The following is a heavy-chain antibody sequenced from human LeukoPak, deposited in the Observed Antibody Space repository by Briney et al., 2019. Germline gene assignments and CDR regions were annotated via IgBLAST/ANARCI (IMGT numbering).Heavy chain of an antibody. CDR2: IDSAGSST. J-gene: IGHJ4*02. CDR1: GFTFSSYW. Sequence: GGSLRLSCAASGFTFSSYWMHWVRHAPGKGLVWVSRIDSAGSSTNYADSVKGRFTISRDNAKNTLYLQMNSLGAEDTAVYYCARDLAGTGDYWGRGTLVTVSS. CDR3: ARDLAGTGDY. D-gene: IGHD6-19*01. V-gene: IGHV3-74*01.